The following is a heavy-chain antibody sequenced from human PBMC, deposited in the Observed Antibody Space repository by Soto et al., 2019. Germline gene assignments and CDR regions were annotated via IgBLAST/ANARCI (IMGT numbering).Heavy chain of an antibody. Sequence: GGSLRLSCTASGFNFRDFAMHWIRQAPGKGLEWISGISYDSINSEYADSVKGRFTISRDDAKNSLFLQLNSLTAEDTAFYFCAKDRSHVVSGLFEYWGQGALVTVSS. CDR2: ISYDSINS. D-gene: IGHD1-26*01. V-gene: IGHV3-9*01. CDR1: GFNFRDFA. CDR3: AKDRSHVVSGLFEY. J-gene: IGHJ4*02.